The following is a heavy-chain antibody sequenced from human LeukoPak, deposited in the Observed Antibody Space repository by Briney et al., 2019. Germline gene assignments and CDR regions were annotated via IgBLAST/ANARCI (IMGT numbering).Heavy chain of an antibody. CDR1: GGTFSSYA. Sequence: SVKVSCKASGGTFSSYAISWVRQAPGQGLEWMGGIIPIFGTANYAQNLQGRVTLTTDTSTSTAYMDLGSLRSDDTAVYYCARARRGGDYDSYFDYWGQGTLVTVSS. CDR2: IIPIFGTA. D-gene: IGHD4-17*01. J-gene: IGHJ4*02. V-gene: IGHV1-69*05. CDR3: ARARRGGDYDSYFDY.